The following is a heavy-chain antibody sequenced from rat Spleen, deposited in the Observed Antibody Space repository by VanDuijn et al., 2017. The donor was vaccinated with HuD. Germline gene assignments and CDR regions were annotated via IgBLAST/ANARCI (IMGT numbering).Heavy chain of an antibody. CDR2: ISYDGGST. V-gene: IGHV5-20*01. J-gene: IGHJ4*01. D-gene: IGHD4-3*01. Sequence: EVQLVESGGGLVQPGRSLKLSCAASGFTFSDYYMAWVRQAPTKGLEWVASISYDGGSTYYRDSVKGRFTISRDNAKSSLYLQMDSLRSEDTATYYCTTPLGVRGTPLVMDAWGQGASVTVSS. CDR3: TTPLGVRGTPLVMDA. CDR1: GFTFSDYY.